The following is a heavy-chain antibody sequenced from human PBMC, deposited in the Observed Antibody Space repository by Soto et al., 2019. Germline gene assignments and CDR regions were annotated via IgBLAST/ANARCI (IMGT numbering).Heavy chain of an antibody. CDR2: INPNSGGT. CDR1: GYTFTCYY. J-gene: IGHJ6*02. D-gene: IGHD6-19*01. Sequence: XSVKVSCKASGYTFTCYYMHWVRQAPGQGLEWMGWINPNSGGTNYAQKFQGRVTMTRDTSISTAYMELSRLRSDDTAVYYCARVRVAGVYGMDVWGQGTTVTVSS. CDR3: ARVRVAGVYGMDV. V-gene: IGHV1-2*02.